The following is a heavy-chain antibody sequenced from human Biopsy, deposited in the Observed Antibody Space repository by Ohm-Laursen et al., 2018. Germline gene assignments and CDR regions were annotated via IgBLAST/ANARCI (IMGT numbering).Heavy chain of an antibody. CDR3: ARWETTLGRSLDS. CDR2: MSPNTGNT. CDR1: GYTFTSHD. Sequence: ASVKVSCKASGYTFTSHDINWVRQATGQGLEWMGWMSPNTGNTVYAQRFQDRVTMTSDTSTGTAYMGLTSLTSDDTAVYFCARWETTLGRSLDSWGQETLVAVSS. J-gene: IGHJ4*02. V-gene: IGHV1-8*01. D-gene: IGHD1-26*01.